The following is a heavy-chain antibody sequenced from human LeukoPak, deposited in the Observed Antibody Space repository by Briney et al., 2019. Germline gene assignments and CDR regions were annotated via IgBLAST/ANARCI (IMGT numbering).Heavy chain of an antibody. Sequence: PGGSLRLSCAASGFTFSGYAMSWVRQAPGKGLEWVSAISGSGGSTYYADSVKGRFTISRDNSKNTLYLQMNSLRAEDTAVYYCAKVSPHYDFWSGYQEDYWGQGTLVTVSS. CDR1: GFTFSGYA. J-gene: IGHJ4*02. D-gene: IGHD3-3*01. V-gene: IGHV3-23*01. CDR3: AKVSPHYDFWSGYQEDY. CDR2: ISGSGGST.